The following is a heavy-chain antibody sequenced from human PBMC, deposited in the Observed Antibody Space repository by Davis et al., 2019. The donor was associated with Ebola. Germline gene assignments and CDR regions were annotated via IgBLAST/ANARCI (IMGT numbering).Heavy chain of an antibody. CDR3: ARDSGPPPGGYLPYYYYGMDV. CDR2: IIPIFGTA. Sequence: SVKVSCKASGGTFSSYAISWVRQAPGQGLEWMGGIIPIFGTANYAQKFQGRVTITADESTSTAYMELSSLRSEDTAVYYCARDSGPPPGGYLPYYYYGMDVWGQGTTVTVSS. D-gene: IGHD3-22*01. J-gene: IGHJ6*02. CDR1: GGTFSSYA. V-gene: IGHV1-69*13.